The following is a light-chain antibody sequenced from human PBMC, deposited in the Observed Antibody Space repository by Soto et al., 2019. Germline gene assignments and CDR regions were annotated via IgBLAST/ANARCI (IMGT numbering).Light chain of an antibody. J-gene: IGKJ4*01. Sequence: AIQMTQSPSSLSASVGDRVTITCRASQGIRNDLGWYQQKPGKAPKLLIYAASSLQSGVPSTFSGSGSGTDFTLTIRRLQPEDFATSYCLQAYNYPLTFGGGTKVEIK. CDR1: QGIRND. CDR2: AAS. CDR3: LQAYNYPLT. V-gene: IGKV1-6*01.